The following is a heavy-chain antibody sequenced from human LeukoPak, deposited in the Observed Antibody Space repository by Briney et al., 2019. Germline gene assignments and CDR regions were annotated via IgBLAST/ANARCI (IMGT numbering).Heavy chain of an antibody. CDR3: ARRANGSGSYYFDY. J-gene: IGHJ4*02. D-gene: IGHD3-10*01. CDR2: INPNSGGT. V-gene: IGHV1-2*02. Sequence: ASVNVSCKASGYTFTGYYMHWVRQAPGQGLEWMGWINPNSGGTNYAQKFQGRVTMTGDTSISTAYMELSRLRSDDTAVYYCARRANGSGSYYFDYWGQGTLVTVSS. CDR1: GYTFTGYY.